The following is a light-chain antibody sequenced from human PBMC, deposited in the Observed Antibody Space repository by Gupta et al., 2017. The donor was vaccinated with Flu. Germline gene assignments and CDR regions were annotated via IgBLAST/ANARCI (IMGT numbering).Light chain of an antibody. CDR3: QQYGTSPQT. J-gene: IGKJ1*01. CDR2: GAS. V-gene: IGKV3-20*01. CDR1: QSVSSSS. Sequence: EIVSTQSPGTLSLSPGERATLSCRASQSVSSSSLAWYQQKPGQAPRHLLYGASSRATGIPDRFSGSGSGTDFTLTISRLEPEDFAVYYCQQYGTSPQTFGQGTKVEIK.